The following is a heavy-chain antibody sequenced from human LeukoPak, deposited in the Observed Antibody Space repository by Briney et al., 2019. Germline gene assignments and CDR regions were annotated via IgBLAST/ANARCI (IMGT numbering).Heavy chain of an antibody. CDR2: IYYSGST. CDR3: ARPMVRGSPDAFDI. Sequence: MSSETLSLTCTVSGGSISTYYWSWIRQSPGQGLEWIVYIYYSGSTDYNPSLKSRVTISLDTSKPQFSLKLSSVTAADTAVYYCARPMVRGSPDAFDIWGQGTMVTVSS. J-gene: IGHJ3*02. D-gene: IGHD3-10*01. CDR1: GGSISTYY. V-gene: IGHV4-59*08.